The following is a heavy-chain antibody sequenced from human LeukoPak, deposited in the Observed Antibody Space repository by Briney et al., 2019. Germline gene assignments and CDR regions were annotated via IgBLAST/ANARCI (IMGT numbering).Heavy chain of an antibody. J-gene: IGHJ4*02. Sequence: GESLKISCKGSGYSFTTHWIGWVRQMPGKGLEWMGIIYPGDSDTRYSPSFQGQVTISADKSISTAYLQWSSLKASDTAMYYCARHPNFYGSGRYFDYWGQGTLVTVSS. D-gene: IGHD3-10*01. V-gene: IGHV5-51*01. CDR3: ARHPNFYGSGRYFDY. CDR2: IYPGDSDT. CDR1: GYSFTTHW.